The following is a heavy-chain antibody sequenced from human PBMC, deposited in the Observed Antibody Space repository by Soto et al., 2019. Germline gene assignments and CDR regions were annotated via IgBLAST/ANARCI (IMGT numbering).Heavy chain of an antibody. D-gene: IGHD4-17*01. CDR3: TSLYYGH. Sequence: GGSLRLSCAASEFTFANAWISWVRQAPGKGLEWVGRIKSKADGGTTDYAAPVKGRFTISRDESQNTLYLQMNSLKTEDAAVYYCTSLYYGHWGQGTLVTVSS. V-gene: IGHV3-15*01. CDR2: IKSKADGGTT. J-gene: IGHJ4*02. CDR1: EFTFANAW.